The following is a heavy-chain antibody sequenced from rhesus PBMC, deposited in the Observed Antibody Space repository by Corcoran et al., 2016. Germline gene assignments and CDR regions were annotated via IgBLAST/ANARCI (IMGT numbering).Heavy chain of an antibody. CDR3: ARDNFWTGYYPDY. J-gene: IGHJ4*01. Sequence: EVQLVESGGGLAKPGGSLRLSCAAPGFTFRAYYMHWVRQASGKGLEWVSRISNGGGSTWYADSVKGRFTISRENAKNTLYLQMDSLRAEDTALYYCARDNFWTGYYPDYWGQGVLVTVSS. D-gene: IGHD3-3*01. CDR1: GFTFRAYY. CDR2: ISNGGGST. V-gene: IGHV3-59*01.